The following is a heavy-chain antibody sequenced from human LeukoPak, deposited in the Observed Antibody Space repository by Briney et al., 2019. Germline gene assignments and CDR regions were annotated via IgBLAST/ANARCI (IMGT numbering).Heavy chain of an antibody. J-gene: IGHJ4*02. CDR2: IYPGDSDT. Sequence: GEPLKISCKGSGYSFTSYWIGWVRQMPGKGLEWMGIIYPGDSDTRYSPSFQGQVTISADKSISTAYLQWSSLKASDTAMYYCARHIPGIAMAASDPSFDYWGQGTLVTVSS. CDR1: GYSFTSYW. V-gene: IGHV5-51*01. CDR3: ARHIPGIAMAASDPSFDY. D-gene: IGHD6-19*01.